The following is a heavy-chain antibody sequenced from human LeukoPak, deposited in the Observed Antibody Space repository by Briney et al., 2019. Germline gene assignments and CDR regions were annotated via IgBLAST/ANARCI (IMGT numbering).Heavy chain of an antibody. V-gene: IGHV3-23*01. CDR3: AKDRYSSGWSDY. CDR1: TFIFGSYS. CDR2: ISGSGGST. D-gene: IGHD6-19*01. J-gene: IGHJ4*02. Sequence: GGSLRLSCVGSTFIFGSYSMSWVRQAPGKGLEWVSAISGSGGSTYYADSVKGRFTISRDNSKNTLYLQMNSLRAEDTAVYYCAKDRYSSGWSDYWGQGTLVTVSS.